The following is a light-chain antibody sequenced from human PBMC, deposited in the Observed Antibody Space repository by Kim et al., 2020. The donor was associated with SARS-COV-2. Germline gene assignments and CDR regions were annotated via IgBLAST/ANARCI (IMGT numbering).Light chain of an antibody. J-gene: IGLJ2*01. Sequence: SVSPGQTASIACSGDKLGDKYACWYQQKPGQHPVLVIYQDSKRPSGIPERFSGSNTGNTATLTISGTQAMDEADYYCQAWDSSTVVFGGGTQLTVL. V-gene: IGLV3-1*01. CDR2: QDS. CDR1: KLGDKY. CDR3: QAWDSSTVV.